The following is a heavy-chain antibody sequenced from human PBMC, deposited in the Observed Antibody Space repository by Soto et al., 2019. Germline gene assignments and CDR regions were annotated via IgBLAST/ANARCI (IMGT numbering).Heavy chain of an antibody. CDR1: GFTFSSYA. CDR3: AQYSEVLPTDYFDY. CDR2: VSGSGGST. J-gene: IGHJ4*02. V-gene: IGHV3-23*01. Sequence: EVQLLESGGGLVQPGGSLRLSCAASGFTFSSYAMSWVRQAPGKGLEWVSGVSGSGGSTYYADSVKGRFTISRDNSKKTLYLQMNSRRAADTAVYYCAQYSEVLPTDYFDYWGQGTLVTVSS. D-gene: IGHD2-15*01.